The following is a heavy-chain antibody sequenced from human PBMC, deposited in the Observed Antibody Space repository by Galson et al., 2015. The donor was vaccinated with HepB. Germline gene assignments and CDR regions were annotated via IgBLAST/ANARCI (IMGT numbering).Heavy chain of an antibody. CDR1: GFTFSSYW. CDR3: ARDPYSSSWFDY. CDR2: IAGDGSGT. Sequence: SLRLSCAASGFTFSSYWMHWVRQAPGKGLVWVSRIAGDGSGTAYAGSVEGRFTISRDNAKNTLYLQMNSLRAEDTAVYYCARDPYSSSWFDYWGQGALVTVSS. V-gene: IGHV3-74*01. J-gene: IGHJ5*01. D-gene: IGHD6-13*01.